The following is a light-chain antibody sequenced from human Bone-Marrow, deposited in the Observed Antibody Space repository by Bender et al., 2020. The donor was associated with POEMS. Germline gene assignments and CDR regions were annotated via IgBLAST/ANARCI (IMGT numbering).Light chain of an antibody. CDR2: DVS. V-gene: IGLV2-14*03. CDR3: SSYSSSTVV. J-gene: IGLJ2*01. Sequence: QSVLTQPPSVSGTPGQRVTISCSGSGSNIGGYPVNWYQQHPGKAPKLIIYDVSDRPSGISDRFSGSRSGSTASLTISGLQAEDEADYYCSSYSSSTVVVGGGTKLTVL. CDR1: GSNIGGYP.